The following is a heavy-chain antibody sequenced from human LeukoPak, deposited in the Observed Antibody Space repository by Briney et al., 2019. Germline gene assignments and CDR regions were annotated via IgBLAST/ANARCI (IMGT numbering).Heavy chain of an antibody. CDR1: GFTFSSYW. J-gene: IGHJ4*02. CDR3: AKAPTAYYFDY. D-gene: IGHD1-14*01. Sequence: GGSLRLSCAASGFTFSSYWMHWVRQAPGKGLVWVSRINSDGSSTSYADSVKGRFTISRDNAKNTLYLQMNSLRAEDTAVYYCAKAPTAYYFDYWGQGTLVTVSS. V-gene: IGHV3-74*01. CDR2: INSDGSST.